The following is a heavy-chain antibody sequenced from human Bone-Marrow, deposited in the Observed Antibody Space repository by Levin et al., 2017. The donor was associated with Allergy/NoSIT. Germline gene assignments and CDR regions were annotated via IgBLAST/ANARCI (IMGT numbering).Heavy chain of an antibody. CDR3: ARGYKSGLSFG. CDR1: GISVSNNH. CDR2: IYSGGDT. D-gene: IGHD5-12*01. J-gene: IGHJ4*02. V-gene: IGHV3-66*01. Sequence: GGSLRLSCAASGISVSNNHMSWVRQAPGKGLECVAGIYSGGDTYQSDSVKSRFTVSRDNSKNTVYLHMSNLRGDDTAVYYCARGYKSGLSFGWGQGSLVTVSS.